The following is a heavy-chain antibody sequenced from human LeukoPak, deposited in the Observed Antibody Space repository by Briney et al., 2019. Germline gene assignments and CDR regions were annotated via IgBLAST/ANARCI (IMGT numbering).Heavy chain of an antibody. V-gene: IGHV3-23*01. CDR1: GFTFSSYD. CDR2: ISGSGGTT. J-gene: IGHJ4*02. Sequence: GGSLRLSCAASGFTFSSYDMSWVRQAPGKGLEWVSTISGSGGTTNFADSVKGRFTISRENSKNTLYLQMNSLRAADTAKYYCAKASRRHCGTTICYTLDYWGQGTLVTVSS. D-gene: IGHD2-2*02. CDR3: AKASRRHCGTTICYTLDY.